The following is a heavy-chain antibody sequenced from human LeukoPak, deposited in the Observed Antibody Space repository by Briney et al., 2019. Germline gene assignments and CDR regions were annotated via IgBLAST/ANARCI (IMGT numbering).Heavy chain of an antibody. D-gene: IGHD6-19*01. J-gene: IGHJ6*02. CDR3: ARVSEYSSGWYFAYYYYGMDV. Sequence: ASVKVSCKASGYSFTTYGISWVRQAPGQGLEWMAWISAYDGKTNYAQKLQGRVTMTTDTSTSTAYMELRSLRSDDTAVYYCARVSEYSSGWYFAYYYYGMDVWGQGTTVTVSS. CDR2: ISAYDGKT. V-gene: IGHV1-18*01. CDR1: GYSFTTYG.